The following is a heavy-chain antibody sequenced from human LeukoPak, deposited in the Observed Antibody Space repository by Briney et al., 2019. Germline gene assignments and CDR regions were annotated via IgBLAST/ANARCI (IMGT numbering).Heavy chain of an antibody. CDR3: ARDRTTVTTRSDYYYGMDV. V-gene: IGHV1-8*01. CDR1: GYTFTSYD. D-gene: IGHD4-17*01. J-gene: IGHJ6*02. Sequence: ASVTVSCKASGYTFTSYDINWVRQATGQGLEWMGWMNPNSGNTGYAQKFQSRVTITADESTSTAYMELSSLRSEDTAVYYCARDRTTVTTRSDYYYGMDVWGQGTTVTVSS. CDR2: MNPNSGNT.